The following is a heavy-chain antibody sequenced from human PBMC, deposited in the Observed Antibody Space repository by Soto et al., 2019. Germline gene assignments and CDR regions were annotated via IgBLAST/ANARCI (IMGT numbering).Heavy chain of an antibody. D-gene: IGHD3-3*02. V-gene: IGHV4-59*01. CDR2: IYASRAT. J-gene: IGHJ4*02. CDR3: ARSHSFDGSIYHYYFDF. Sequence: LSLTCAVSGGSIGSFYWSWIRQSPGGTLEWIGYIYASRATTYNPSLESRVSMSVDIPNNEFSLDMTSVTAADTAVYYCARSHSFDGSIYHYYFDFWGQGTLVTVSS. CDR1: GGSIGSFY.